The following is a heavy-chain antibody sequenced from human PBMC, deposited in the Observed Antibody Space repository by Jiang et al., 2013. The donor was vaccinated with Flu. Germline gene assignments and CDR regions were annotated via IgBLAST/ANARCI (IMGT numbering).Heavy chain of an antibody. Sequence: WVRQMPGKDLEWMGLIYPGESDTRYSPSFQGQVTISADKSISTAYLQWSSLKASDTAMYYCASAYETSGFDAFDIWGQGTMVTVSS. D-gene: IGHD3-22*01. V-gene: IGHV5-51*01. CDR3: ASAYETSGFDAFDI. J-gene: IGHJ3*02. CDR2: IYPGESDT.